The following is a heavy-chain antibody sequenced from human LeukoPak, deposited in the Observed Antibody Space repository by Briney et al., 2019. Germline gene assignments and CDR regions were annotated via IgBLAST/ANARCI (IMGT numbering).Heavy chain of an antibody. CDR3: ARGRVRYSSSAKYYFDY. CDR2: IYYSGST. CDR1: GGSISSGGYY. Sequence: SETLSLTCTVSGGSISSGGYYWSWIRQHPGKGLGWIGYIYYSGSTYYNPSLTSRVTISVDTSNNQFSLKLSSVTAAYTAVYDCARGRVRYSSSAKYYFDYWGQGTLVTVSS. J-gene: IGHJ4*02. V-gene: IGHV4-31*03. D-gene: IGHD6-6*01.